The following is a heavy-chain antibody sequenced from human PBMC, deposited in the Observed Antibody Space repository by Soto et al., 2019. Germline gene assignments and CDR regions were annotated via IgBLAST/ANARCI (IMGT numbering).Heavy chain of an antibody. V-gene: IGHV4-61*01. CDR1: GGSVSSGSYY. CDR2: IYYSGST. D-gene: IGHD2-2*01. Sequence: SETLSLTCTVSGGSVSSGSYYWSWIRQPPGKGLEWIGYIYYSGSTNYNPSLKSRVTISVDTSKNQFSLKLRSVTAADTAVYYCARTELGYCSSTSCLNWFDPWGQGTLVTVSS. CDR3: ARTELGYCSSTSCLNWFDP. J-gene: IGHJ5*02.